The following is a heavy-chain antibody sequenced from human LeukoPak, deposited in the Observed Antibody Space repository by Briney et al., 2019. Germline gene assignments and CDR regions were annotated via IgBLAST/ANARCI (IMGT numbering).Heavy chain of an antibody. D-gene: IGHD4-23*01. CDR3: ARDRRVVTGIDY. J-gene: IGHJ4*02. V-gene: IGHV3-74*01. Sequence: GGSLRLSFPASGFTLGSYWMHWVRQAPGKGLVWVSRINSDGSSTSYADSVKGRFTISRDNAKNTLYLQMNSLRAEDTAVYYCARDRRVVTGIDYWGQGTLVTVSS. CDR2: INSDGSST. CDR1: GFTLGSYW.